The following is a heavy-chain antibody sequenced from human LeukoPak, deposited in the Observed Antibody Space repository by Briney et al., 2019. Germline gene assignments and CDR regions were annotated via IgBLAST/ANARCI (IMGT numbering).Heavy chain of an antibody. J-gene: IGHJ4*02. D-gene: IGHD2-2*01. CDR3: ARHRAHIAVVPAASPFDY. CDR2: IYYSGST. CDR1: GGSISSSSYY. V-gene: IGHV4-39*01. Sequence: SETLSLTCTVSGGSISSSSYYWGWIRQPPGKGLEWIGSIYYSGSTYYNPSLKSRVTISVDTSKNQFSLKLSSVTAADTAVYYCARHRAHIAVVPAASPFDYWGQGTLVTVSS.